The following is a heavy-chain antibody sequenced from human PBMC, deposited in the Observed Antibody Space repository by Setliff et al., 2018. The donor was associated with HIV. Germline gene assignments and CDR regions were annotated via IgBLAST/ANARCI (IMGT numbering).Heavy chain of an antibody. CDR3: ARAPGAYYYDSSGYPIGIRFDY. Sequence: SETLSLTCNVSGFSFRNSFYNWGWIRQPPGKGLEWIGTIYYSGTTYYNPSLKSRVTMSTDTSQNQFSLKLTSVTATDTAVYYCARAPGAYYYDSSGYPIGIRFDYWGQGTLVTVSS. D-gene: IGHD3-22*01. CDR1: GFSFRNSFYN. J-gene: IGHJ4*02. V-gene: IGHV4-39*02. CDR2: IYYSGTT.